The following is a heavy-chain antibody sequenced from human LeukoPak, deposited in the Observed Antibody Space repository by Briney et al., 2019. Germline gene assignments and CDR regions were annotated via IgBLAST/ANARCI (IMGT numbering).Heavy chain of an antibody. Sequence: GGSLRLSCAASGFTFDDYVMHWVRQAPGKGLEWVSGISWNSGSIGYADSVKGRFTISRDNAKNSLYLQMNSLRAEDTALYYCAKDMGDYYYGMDVWGQGTTVTVSS. J-gene: IGHJ6*02. CDR1: GFTFDDYV. D-gene: IGHD1-26*01. CDR3: AKDMGDYYYGMDV. CDR2: ISWNSGSI. V-gene: IGHV3-9*01.